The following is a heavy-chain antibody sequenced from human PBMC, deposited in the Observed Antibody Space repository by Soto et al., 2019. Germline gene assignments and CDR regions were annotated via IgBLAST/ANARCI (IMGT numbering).Heavy chain of an antibody. CDR2: IYPSDSDS. CDR1: GYSFRTYW. V-gene: IGHV5-51*01. Sequence: GESLKISCKASGYSFRTYWIGWVRQMPGKGLEWLGIIYPSDSDSRYSPSFQGQVTFSADKSISTAYLQWSSLKASDTAMYYCTRDIAYCYGSGSYPGSCAPGTLATV. J-gene: IGHJ5*02. D-gene: IGHD3-10*01. CDR3: TRDIAYCYGSGSYPGS.